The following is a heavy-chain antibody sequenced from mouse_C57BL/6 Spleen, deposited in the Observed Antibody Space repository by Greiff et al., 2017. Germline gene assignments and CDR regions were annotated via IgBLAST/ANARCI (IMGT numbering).Heavy chain of an antibody. J-gene: IGHJ2*01. Sequence: EVKVVESGGGLVKPGGSLKLSCAASGFTFSSYAMSWVRQTPEKRLEWVATISDGGSYTYYPDNVKGRFTISRDNAKNNLYLQMSHLKSEDTAMYYCAREGTVALDYWGQGTTLTVSS. D-gene: IGHD1-1*01. CDR1: GFTFSSYA. V-gene: IGHV5-4*01. CDR2: ISDGGSYT. CDR3: AREGTVALDY.